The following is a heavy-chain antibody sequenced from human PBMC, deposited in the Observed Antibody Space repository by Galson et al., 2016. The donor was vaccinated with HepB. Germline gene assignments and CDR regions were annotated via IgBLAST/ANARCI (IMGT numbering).Heavy chain of an antibody. V-gene: IGHV4-59*01. CDR2: IYYSGST. Sequence: ETLSLTCTVSGGSISSYYWSWIRHPPGKGLEWSWYIYYSGSTNYNPSLKSRVTISADTSKNHFALKLSSVSTADTDVYYCARNNHYDSKIGGGCFDPLGQGTLVTVSS. CDR3: ARNNHYDSKIGGGCFDP. D-gene: IGHD3-22*01. CDR1: GGSISSYY. J-gene: IGHJ5*02.